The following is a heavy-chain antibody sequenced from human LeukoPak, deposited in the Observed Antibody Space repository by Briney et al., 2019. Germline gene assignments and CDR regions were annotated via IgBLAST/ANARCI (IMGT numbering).Heavy chain of an antibody. Sequence: GGSLRLSCAASGFTFSSYWMTWVRQAPGKGLEWVANIKQDGSEEYYVDSVKGRFTISRGNAKNSLYLQMNSLRAEDTAVYYCARDGLGSAFDYWGQGTLVTVSS. J-gene: IGHJ4*02. CDR1: GFTFSSYW. CDR2: IKQDGSEE. CDR3: ARDGLGSAFDY. D-gene: IGHD3/OR15-3a*01. V-gene: IGHV3-7*01.